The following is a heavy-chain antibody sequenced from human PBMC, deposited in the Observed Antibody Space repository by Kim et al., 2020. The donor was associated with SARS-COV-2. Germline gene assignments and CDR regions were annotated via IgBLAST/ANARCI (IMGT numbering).Heavy chain of an antibody. D-gene: IGHD3-3*01. V-gene: IGHV3-53*01. CDR1: GFTVSSNY. Sequence: GGSLRLSCAASGFTVSSNYMSWVRQAPGKGLEWVSVIYSGGSTYYADSVKGRFTISRDNSKNTLYLQMNSLRAEDTAVYYCARDVMDYDFWSGYYTGYYGMDVWGQGTTVTVSS. CDR3: ARDVMDYDFWSGYYTGYYGMDV. J-gene: IGHJ6*02. CDR2: IYSGGST.